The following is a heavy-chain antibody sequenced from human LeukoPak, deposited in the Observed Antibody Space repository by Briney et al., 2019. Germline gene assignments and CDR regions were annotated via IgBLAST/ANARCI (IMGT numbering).Heavy chain of an antibody. CDR2: INPNSGGT. V-gene: IGHV1-2*02. D-gene: IGHD1-26*01. J-gene: IGHJ3*02. CDR1: GYTFTGYY. Sequence: ASVKVSCKASGYTFTGYYMHWVRQAPGQGLEWMGWINPNSGGTNYAQRFQGRVTMTRDTSISTAYMELSRLRSDDTAVYYCARKEWEPFDAFDIWGQGTMVTVSS. CDR3: ARKEWEPFDAFDI.